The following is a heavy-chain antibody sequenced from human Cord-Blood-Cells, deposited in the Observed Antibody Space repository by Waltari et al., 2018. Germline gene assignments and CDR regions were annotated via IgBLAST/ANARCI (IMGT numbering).Heavy chain of an antibody. Sequence: QVQLQESGPGLVKPSETLSRTCTVSGGSISSYYWSWIRQPPGKGLEWIGYIYYSGSTNYNPSLKSRVTISVDTSKNQFSLKLSSVTAADTAVYYCASGVVTGGGWFDYWGQGTLVTVSS. CDR2: IYYSGST. J-gene: IGHJ4*02. CDR3: ASGVVTGGGWFDY. CDR1: GGSISSYY. D-gene: IGHD2-21*02. V-gene: IGHV4-59*01.